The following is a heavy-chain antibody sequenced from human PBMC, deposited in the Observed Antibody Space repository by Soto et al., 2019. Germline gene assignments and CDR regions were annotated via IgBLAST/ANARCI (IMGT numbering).Heavy chain of an antibody. D-gene: IGHD6-13*01. V-gene: IGHV4-39*01. CDR1: GDSIRSSSY. Sequence: SETLSVTWTVSGDSIRSSSYWGWIRQPPGKGLEWIGSIYSTGNTYYNPSLNSQVTISVDTSKNQFSLNVISVTAADTAVYYCRRSSRYSTDVWGQGTTVTVSS. J-gene: IGHJ6*02. CDR2: IYSTGNT. CDR3: RRSSRYSTDV.